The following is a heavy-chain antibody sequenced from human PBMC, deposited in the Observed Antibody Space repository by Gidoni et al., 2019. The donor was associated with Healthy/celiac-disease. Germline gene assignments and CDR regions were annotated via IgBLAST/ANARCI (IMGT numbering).Heavy chain of an antibody. J-gene: IGHJ6*02. CDR3: AKDIFGSNYYYYGMDV. CDR2: ISWNSGSI. V-gene: IGHV3-9*01. CDR1: GFTFDDYA. D-gene: IGHD4-4*01. Sequence: EVQLVESGGGLVQPGRSLRLSCAASGFTFDDYAMHWVRKAPGKGLECVSGISWNSGSIGYADSVKGRFTISRDNAKNSLYLQMNSLRAEDTALYYCAKDIFGSNYYYYGMDVWGQGTTVTVSS.